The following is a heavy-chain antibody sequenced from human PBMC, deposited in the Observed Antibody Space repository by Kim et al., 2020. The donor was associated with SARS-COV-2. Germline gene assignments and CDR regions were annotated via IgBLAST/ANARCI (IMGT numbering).Heavy chain of an antibody. CDR3: ARSPCSGGVCYIGDWFDP. V-gene: IGHV3-11*04. Sequence: VRGRFTISRDNSKNSLYLQMFSLRADDTAVYYCARSPCSGGVCYIGDWFDPWGQGTLVTVSS. D-gene: IGHD2-15*01. J-gene: IGHJ5*02.